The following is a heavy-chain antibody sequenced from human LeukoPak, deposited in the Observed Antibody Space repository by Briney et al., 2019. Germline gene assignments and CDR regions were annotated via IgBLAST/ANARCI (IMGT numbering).Heavy chain of an antibody. CDR3: ARALSDRSSDYSWFDP. J-gene: IGHJ5*02. CDR1: GGSISSGGYY. CDR2: IYYSGST. Sequence: PSETLSLTCTVSGGSISSGGYYWSWIRLHPGKGLEWIVYIYYSGSTHYNPSLKSRVTISVDMSMNQFSLRLSSVTAADTAVYYCARALSDRSSDYSWFDPWGQGTLVTVSS. V-gene: IGHV4-30-4*08. D-gene: IGHD3-22*01.